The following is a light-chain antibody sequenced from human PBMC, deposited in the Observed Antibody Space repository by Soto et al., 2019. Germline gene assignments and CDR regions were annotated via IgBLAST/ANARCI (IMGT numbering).Light chain of an antibody. CDR3: QQSYSTPWT. CDR2: AAF. CDR1: QSISSY. V-gene: IGKV1-39*01. Sequence: DIQMTQSPSSLSASVGDRVTITCRASQSISSYLNWYQQKPGKAPKLLIYAAFSLQRGVPSRFSCSGSGTDFTLTISSLQTEDFATYYCQQSYSTPWTFGQGTKLEIK. J-gene: IGKJ1*01.